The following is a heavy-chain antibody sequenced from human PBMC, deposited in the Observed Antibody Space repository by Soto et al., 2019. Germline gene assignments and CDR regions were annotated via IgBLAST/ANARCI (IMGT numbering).Heavy chain of an antibody. J-gene: IGHJ4*02. V-gene: IGHV4-59*08. Sequence: SETLSLTCTVSGGSISSYYWSWIRQPPGKGLEWIGYIYNSGSTNYNPSLKSRVTISVDTSKNQFSLKVTSVTAADTAVYYCAGLGVGSGSSWWGQGTLVTVSS. CDR3: AGLGVGSGSSW. CDR1: GGSISSYY. D-gene: IGHD3-10*01. CDR2: IYNSGST.